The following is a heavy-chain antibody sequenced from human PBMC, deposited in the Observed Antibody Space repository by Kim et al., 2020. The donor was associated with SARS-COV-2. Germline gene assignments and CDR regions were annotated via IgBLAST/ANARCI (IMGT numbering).Heavy chain of an antibody. V-gene: IGHV3-23*01. J-gene: IGHJ5*02. CDR3: AKDRTGSSWYGGS. Sequence: YADAVKGRCTSSRDNCKNTRYLRMNSLRAEDTAVYYCAKDRTGSSWYGGSWGQGPLVTVSS. D-gene: IGHD6-13*01.